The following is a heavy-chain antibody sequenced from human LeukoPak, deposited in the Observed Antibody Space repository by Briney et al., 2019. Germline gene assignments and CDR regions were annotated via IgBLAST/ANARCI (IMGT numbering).Heavy chain of an antibody. V-gene: IGHV3-33*01. D-gene: IGHD6-19*01. J-gene: IGHJ4*02. CDR3: ARDSSHPSSGWFDY. Sequence: GGSLRLSCAASGFTFGTYGMHWVRQAPGKGLEWVAVLWNDGSNKYYIDSVMGRFTISRDNSRNTLSLQMNSLRAEDTAVYYCARDSSHPSSGWFDYWGRGTLVTVSS. CDR2: LWNDGSNK. CDR1: GFTFGTYG.